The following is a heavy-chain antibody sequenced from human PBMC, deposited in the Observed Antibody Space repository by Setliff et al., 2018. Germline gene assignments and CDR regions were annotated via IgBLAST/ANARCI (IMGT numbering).Heavy chain of an antibody. CDR3: ARSEGRRDGYNW. J-gene: IGHJ4*02. D-gene: IGHD5-12*01. CDR1: GGSFSGYY. Sequence: SETLSLTCAVYGGSFSGYYWSWIRQPPGKGLEWIGEINHSGSTNYNPSLKSRVTISVXXXXXXXXXXXXSVTAADTAVYYCARSEGRRDGYNWWGQGTLVTVSS. CDR2: INHSGST. V-gene: IGHV4-34*01.